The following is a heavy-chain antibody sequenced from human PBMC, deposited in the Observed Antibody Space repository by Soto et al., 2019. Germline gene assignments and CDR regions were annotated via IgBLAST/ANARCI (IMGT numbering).Heavy chain of an antibody. CDR2: IIPILGIA. CDR3: AGGKKQWLGCFGY. Sequence: GASVKVSCKASGGSFSIYTIIWVRQAPGQGLEWMGRIIPILGIANYAQKFQGRVTITADKSTSTAYMELSSLRSEDTAVYYRAGGKKQWLGCFGYWGQVPRVT. D-gene: IGHD6-19*01. CDR1: GGSFSIYT. V-gene: IGHV1-69*02. J-gene: IGHJ4*02.